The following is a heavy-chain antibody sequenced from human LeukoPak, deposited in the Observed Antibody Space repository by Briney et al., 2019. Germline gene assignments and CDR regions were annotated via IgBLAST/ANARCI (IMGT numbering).Heavy chain of an antibody. CDR1: GGSFSGYY. D-gene: IGHD3-10*01. CDR2: INHSGST. J-gene: IGHJ5*02. Sequence: SETLSLTCAVYGGSFSGYYWSWIRQPPGKGLEWIGEINHSGSTNYNPSLKSRVIISVDTSKNQFSLKLSSVTAADTAVYYCARSEYGSGSYYKRYNWFDPWGQGTLVTVSS. CDR3: ARSEYGSGSYYKRYNWFDP. V-gene: IGHV4-34*01.